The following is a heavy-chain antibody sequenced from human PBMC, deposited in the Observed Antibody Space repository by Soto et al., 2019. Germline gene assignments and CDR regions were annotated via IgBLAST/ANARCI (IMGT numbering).Heavy chain of an antibody. CDR2: ISTSGVNT. CDR3: AKDSRQWLVPGT. CDR1: GFTFSSYA. Sequence: EVQLLESGGGLVQPGGSLRLSCAASGFTFSSYAMSWVRQAPGKGLEWVSAISTSGVNTYYTDSVKGRVTISRDNSKNTLYLQMNSLRAEDTAVYYCAKDSRQWLVPGTWGQGTLVTVSS. V-gene: IGHV3-23*01. J-gene: IGHJ4*02. D-gene: IGHD6-19*01.